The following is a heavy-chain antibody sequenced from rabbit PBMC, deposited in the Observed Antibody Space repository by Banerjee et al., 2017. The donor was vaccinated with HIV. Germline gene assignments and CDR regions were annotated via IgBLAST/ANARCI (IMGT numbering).Heavy chain of an antibody. CDR3: ARGTYGYAGAAYALNL. D-gene: IGHD6-1*01. Sequence: QEQLEESGGDLVKPEGSLTLTCTASGFSFSSSYYMCWVRQAPGKGPEWIACIDNGDGSTYYASWAKGRFTISKTSSTTVTLQMTSLTAADTATYFCARGTYGYAGAAYALNLWGPGTLVTVS. CDR2: IDNGDGST. CDR1: GFSFSSSYY. J-gene: IGHJ4*01. V-gene: IGHV1S45*01.